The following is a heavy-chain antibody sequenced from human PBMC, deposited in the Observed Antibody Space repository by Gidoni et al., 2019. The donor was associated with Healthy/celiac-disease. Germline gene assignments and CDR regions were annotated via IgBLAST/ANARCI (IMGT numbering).Heavy chain of an antibody. CDR3: ARGLIRCSGGSCYSGTFDY. Sequence: TNYNPSLKSRVTISVDTSKNQFSLKLSSVTAADTAVYYCARGLIRCSGGSCYSGTFDYWGQGTLVTVSS. J-gene: IGHJ4*02. D-gene: IGHD2-15*01. V-gene: IGHV4-34*01. CDR2: T.